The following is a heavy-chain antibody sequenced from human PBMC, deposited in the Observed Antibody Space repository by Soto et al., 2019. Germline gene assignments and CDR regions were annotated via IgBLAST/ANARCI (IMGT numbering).Heavy chain of an antibody. Sequence: SETLSLTCTVSGGSISSSSYYWGWIRQPPGKGLEWIGSIYYSGSTYYNPSLKSRVTISVDTSKSQFSLKLSSVTAADTAVYYCARRPLEHGVTEYYFDYWGQGTLVTVSS. CDR1: GGSISSSSYY. D-gene: IGHD1-1*01. J-gene: IGHJ4*02. CDR3: ARRPLEHGVTEYYFDY. V-gene: IGHV4-39*01. CDR2: IYYSGST.